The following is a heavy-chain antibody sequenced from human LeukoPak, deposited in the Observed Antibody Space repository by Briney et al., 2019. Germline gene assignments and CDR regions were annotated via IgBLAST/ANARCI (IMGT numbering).Heavy chain of an antibody. CDR1: GGSISSYY. V-gene: IGHV4-4*09. CDR2: IYTSGST. D-gene: IGHD4-17*01. CDR3: ARLHDYGDYYYYYYYMDV. Sequence: SEPLSLTCTVSGGSISSYYWSWIRQPPGKGLEGIGYIYTSGSTNYNPSLKSRVTISVDTSKNQFSLKLSSVTAADTAVYYCARLHDYGDYYYYYYYMDVWGKGTTVTVSS. J-gene: IGHJ6*03.